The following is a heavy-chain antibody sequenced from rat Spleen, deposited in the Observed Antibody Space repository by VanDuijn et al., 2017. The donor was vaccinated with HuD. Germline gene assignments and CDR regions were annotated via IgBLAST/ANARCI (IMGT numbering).Heavy chain of an antibody. CDR2: ISYDAFIT. D-gene: IGHD1-9*01. J-gene: IGHJ3*01. CDR1: GFTFSNYG. Sequence: EVQLVESGGDLVQPGRSLKLSCAASGFTFSNYGMAWVRQAPTKGLEWVATISYDAFITYYRDSVKGRFTISRDNAKSTLYLQMDSLRSEDTAIYYCARPTTGIRDWLAYWGQGTLVTVSS. CDR3: ARPTTGIRDWLAY. V-gene: IGHV5-29*01.